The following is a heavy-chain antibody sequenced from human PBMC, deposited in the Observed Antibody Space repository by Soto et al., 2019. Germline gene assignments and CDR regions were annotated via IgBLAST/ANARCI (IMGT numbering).Heavy chain of an antibody. D-gene: IGHD2-15*01. Sequence: ASVKVSCKVSGYTLTKLSIHWVRQAPGKGLEWMGGFDPEDGETVYERKFQGRVTLTEETSTDTAYMELSSLISEDTAVYYCATETSVVTATPFDYWGQGTLVTVSS. V-gene: IGHV1-24*01. J-gene: IGHJ4*02. CDR1: GYTLTKLS. CDR3: ATETSVVTATPFDY. CDR2: FDPEDGET.